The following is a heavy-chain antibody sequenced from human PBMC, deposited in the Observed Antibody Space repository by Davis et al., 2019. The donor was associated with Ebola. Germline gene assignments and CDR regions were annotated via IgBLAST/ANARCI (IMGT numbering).Heavy chain of an antibody. Sequence: PGGSLRLSCAASGFTLSDFYMSWIRQAPGKGLEWVSYISPTGKTIYYADSVKGRFTISRDNAKNSLYLQMNSLRADDTAVYYCMKVRYYSTWRGGFDSWGQGALVTVSS. D-gene: IGHD2-2*01. V-gene: IGHV3-11*01. CDR1: GFTLSDFY. J-gene: IGHJ4*02. CDR3: MKVRYYSTWRGGFDS. CDR2: ISPTGKTI.